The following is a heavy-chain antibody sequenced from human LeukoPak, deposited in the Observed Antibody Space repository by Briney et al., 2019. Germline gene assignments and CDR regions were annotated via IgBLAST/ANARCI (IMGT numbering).Heavy chain of an antibody. Sequence: AGGSLRLSCAASGFTFSNAWMSWVRQAPGKGLEWVGRIKSKTDGGTTDYAAPVKGRFTISRDDSKNTLYLQMNSPKTEDTAVYYCTTAANYYDSSGYLDYWGQGTLVTVSS. V-gene: IGHV3-15*01. CDR3: TTAANYYDSSGYLDY. CDR1: GFTFSNAW. CDR2: IKSKTDGGTT. D-gene: IGHD3-22*01. J-gene: IGHJ4*02.